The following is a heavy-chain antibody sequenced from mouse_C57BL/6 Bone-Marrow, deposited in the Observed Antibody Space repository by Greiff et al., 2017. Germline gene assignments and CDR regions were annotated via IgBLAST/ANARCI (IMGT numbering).Heavy chain of an antibody. V-gene: IGHV5-6*01. CDR2: ISSGGSYT. D-gene: IGHD1-1*01. Sequence: DVQLVESGGDLVKPGGSLKLSCAASGFTFSSYGMSWVRQTPDKRLEWVATISSGGSYTYYTDSVKGRFTISRDNAKNTLYLQMSSLKSEDTAMYYCARHRYYYGSSYDYWGQGTTLTVSS. CDR1: GFTFSSYG. CDR3: ARHRYYYGSSYDY. J-gene: IGHJ2*01.